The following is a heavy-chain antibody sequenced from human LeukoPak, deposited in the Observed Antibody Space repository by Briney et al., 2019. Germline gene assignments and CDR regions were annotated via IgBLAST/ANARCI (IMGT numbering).Heavy chain of an antibody. J-gene: IGHJ6*03. V-gene: IGHV3-66*01. CDR3: ARVGRSSGYYPSYYYYYMDV. CDR2: IYSGGTT. Sequence: PGGSLRLSCAASGFTVSSNYMSWVRQAPGKGLEWVSVIYSGGTTYYADSVKGRFTISRDNAKNSLYLQMNSLRAEDTAVYYCARVGRSSGYYPSYYYYYMDVWGKGTTVTISS. D-gene: IGHD3-22*01. CDR1: GFTVSSNY.